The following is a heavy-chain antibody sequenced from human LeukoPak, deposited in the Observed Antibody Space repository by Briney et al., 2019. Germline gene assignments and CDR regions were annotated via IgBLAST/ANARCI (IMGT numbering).Heavy chain of an antibody. CDR2: ISSSSSTI. CDR1: GFTFSSYS. J-gene: IGHJ1*01. CDR3: ARGALRGYYDSSGYYYFQH. Sequence: PGGSLRLSCAASGFTFSSYSMNWVRQAPGKGLEWVSYISSSSSTIYYADSVKGRFTISRDNAKNSLYLQMNSLRAEDTAVYYCARGALRGYYDSSGYYYFQHWGQGTLVTVSS. D-gene: IGHD3-22*01. V-gene: IGHV3-48*04.